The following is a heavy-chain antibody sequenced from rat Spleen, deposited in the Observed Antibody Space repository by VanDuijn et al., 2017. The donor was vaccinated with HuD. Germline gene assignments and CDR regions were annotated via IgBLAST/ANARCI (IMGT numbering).Heavy chain of an antibody. Sequence: EVKLVESGGGLVQPGRSLKLSCAVSGFNFNDHWMGWVRQAPGKGLEWIGEINKDSSTVKYSPTLKEKFTISRDNAQNTLFLQINKLGSEDTAIYYCVRGPNYGVHTDYFDYWGQGVMVTVSS. CDR1: GFNFNDHW. D-gene: IGHD1-11*01. J-gene: IGHJ2*01. V-gene: IGHV4-2*01. CDR2: INKDSSTV. CDR3: VRGPNYGVHTDYFDY.